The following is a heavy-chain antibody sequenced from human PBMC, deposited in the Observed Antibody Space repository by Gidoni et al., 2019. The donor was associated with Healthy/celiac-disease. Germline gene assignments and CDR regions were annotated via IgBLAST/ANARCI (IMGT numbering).Heavy chain of an antibody. D-gene: IGHD2-15*01. CDR1: GGSFSGYY. J-gene: IGHJ3*02. CDR3: ASTRTGWLLRIRDAFDI. V-gene: IGHV4-34*12. Sequence: QVQLQQWGAGLLKPSETLSLTCAVYGGSFSGYYWSWIRQPPGKGLQWIGEIIHSGSTNYNPSLKSRVTISVDTSKNQFSLKLSSVTAADTAVYYCASTRTGWLLRIRDAFDIWGQGTMVTVSS. CDR2: IIHSGST.